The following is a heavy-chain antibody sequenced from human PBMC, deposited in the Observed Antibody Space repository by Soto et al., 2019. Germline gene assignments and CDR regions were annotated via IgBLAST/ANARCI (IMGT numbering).Heavy chain of an antibody. Sequence: GESLKISCKASGYDFTNYWIAWVRQTPGRGLEWMGMIYPGDSDIRYNPSFRGRVTISADKSITSAFVQWGSLKASDSAIYYCARFRAPRRQLISMSFHLWGLGTLVTVSS. J-gene: IGHJ4*03. V-gene: IGHV5-51*01. CDR1: GYDFTNYW. CDR3: ARFRAPRRQLISMSFHL. D-gene: IGHD6-13*01. CDR2: IYPGDSDI.